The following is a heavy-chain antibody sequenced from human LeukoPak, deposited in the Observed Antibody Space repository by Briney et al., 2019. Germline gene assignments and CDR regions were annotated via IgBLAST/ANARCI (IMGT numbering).Heavy chain of an antibody. Sequence: SETLSLTCAVSGGSISSGGYSWSWIRQPPGKGLEWIGYIYHSGSTYYNPSLKSRVAISVDRSKNQFSLKLSSVTAADTAVYYCARGDYAGGYYFDYWGQGTLVTVSS. D-gene: IGHD4-17*01. V-gene: IGHV4-30-2*01. CDR2: IYHSGST. CDR1: GGSISSGGYS. J-gene: IGHJ4*02. CDR3: ARGDYAGGYYFDY.